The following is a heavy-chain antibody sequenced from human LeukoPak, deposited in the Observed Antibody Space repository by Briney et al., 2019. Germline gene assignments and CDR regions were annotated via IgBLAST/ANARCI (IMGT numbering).Heavy chain of an antibody. J-gene: IGHJ4*02. V-gene: IGHV3-74*01. D-gene: IGHD6-13*01. CDR1: RFTFSSYW. CDR3: ARGVAAPAAFDY. Sequence: GGSLRLSCAASRFTFSSYWMHWVRHAPGKGLVWVSRINSDGSSTSYAGSVKGRFTISRDNAKNTLYLQMNSLRAEDTAVYYCARGVAAPAAFDYWGQGTLVTVSS. CDR2: INSDGSST.